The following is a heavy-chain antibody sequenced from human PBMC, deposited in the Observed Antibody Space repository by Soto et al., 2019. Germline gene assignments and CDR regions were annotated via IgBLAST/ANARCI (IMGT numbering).Heavy chain of an antibody. CDR1: GGTFSSYR. CDR3: ARDSGAKLSSS. CDR2: IVPIRRTA. J-gene: IGHJ4*02. D-gene: IGHD2-2*01. Sequence: GASVKVSCKASGGTFSSYRINWVRQAPGQGLEWVGGIVPIRRTADIAQKFQGRVTITADESARTAYMELRSLKSQDTAVYYCARDSGAKLSSSWGQGTPVTVSS. V-gene: IGHV1-69*13.